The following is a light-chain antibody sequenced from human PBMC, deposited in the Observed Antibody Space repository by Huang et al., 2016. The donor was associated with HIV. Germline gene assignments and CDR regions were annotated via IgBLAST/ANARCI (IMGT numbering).Light chain of an antibody. J-gene: IGKJ1*01. CDR1: QSVSSSH. V-gene: IGKV3-20*01. CDR2: GAS. CDR3: QQYGTSTST. Sequence: EIVLTQSPGTLSLSPGERATLSCRASQSVSSSHLAWYQQKAGQSPRLLIYGASSRASGTPNRFSGSGSGTDSTLTISRLDPEDFAVYYCQQYGTSTSTFGQGTRVEVK.